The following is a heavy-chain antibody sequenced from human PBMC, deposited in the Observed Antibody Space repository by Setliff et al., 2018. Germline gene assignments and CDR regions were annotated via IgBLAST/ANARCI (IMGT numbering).Heavy chain of an antibody. Sequence: LRLSCTASGLSYSNYWVSWVRQAPGKGLEWLASINPRGSEKYYADSVKGRFTISRDNAKNSLSLQMNNLRTEDTAVYYCFGAGTCSYWGQGTLVTVSS. J-gene: IGHJ4*02. D-gene: IGHD3-10*01. CDR1: GLSYSNYW. CDR3: FGAGTCSY. V-gene: IGHV3-7*01. CDR2: INPRGSEK.